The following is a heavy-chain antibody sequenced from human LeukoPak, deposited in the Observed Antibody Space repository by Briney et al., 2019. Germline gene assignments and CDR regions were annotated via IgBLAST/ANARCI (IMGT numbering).Heavy chain of an antibody. D-gene: IGHD3-10*01. V-gene: IGHV3-23*01. CDR2: ISASGVST. Sequence: GGSLRLSCAASGFTFSNYAMNWVRQAPGKGLEWASGISASGVSTSYADSVKGRFTISRDNSKNTLSLQMNSLRAEDTAVYYCARGRVSLSYFAYWGQGVLVTVAS. CDR1: GFTFSNYA. J-gene: IGHJ4*02. CDR3: ARGRVSLSYFAY.